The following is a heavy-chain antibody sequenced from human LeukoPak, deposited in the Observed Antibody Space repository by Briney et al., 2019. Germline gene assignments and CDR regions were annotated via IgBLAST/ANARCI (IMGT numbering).Heavy chain of an antibody. CDR1: GGSISSSSYY. CDR3: ARGPGGLINWFHP. D-gene: IGHD5-12*01. Sequence: ASETLSLTCTVSGGSISSSSYYWGWIRQPPGKGQEWIGTIYYSGSTYYNPSLKSRVTISVDTSRNQFSLKLSSVTAADTAVYYWARGPGGLINWFHPWGQGTLVTVSS. V-gene: IGHV4-39*07. J-gene: IGHJ5*02. CDR2: IYYSGST.